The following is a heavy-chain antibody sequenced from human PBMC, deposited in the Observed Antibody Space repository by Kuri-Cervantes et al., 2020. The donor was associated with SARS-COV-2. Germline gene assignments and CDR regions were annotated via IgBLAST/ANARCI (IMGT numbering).Heavy chain of an antibody. Sequence: GESLKISCAASGFTFDDYGMSWVRQAPGKGLEWVAVISYDGSNKYYADSVKGRFTISRDNSKNTLYLQMNSLRAEDTAVYYCAREGIAVAGPIDYWGQGTLVTVSS. CDR3: AREGIAVAGPIDY. V-gene: IGHV3-30*03. D-gene: IGHD6-19*01. J-gene: IGHJ4*02. CDR1: GFTFDDYG. CDR2: ISYDGSNK.